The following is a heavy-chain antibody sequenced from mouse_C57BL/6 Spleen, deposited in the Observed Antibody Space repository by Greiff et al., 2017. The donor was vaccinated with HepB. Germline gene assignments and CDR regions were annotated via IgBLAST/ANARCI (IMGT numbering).Heavy chain of an antibody. D-gene: IGHD2-5*01. CDR3: AREGYYSNLYAMDY. J-gene: IGHJ4*01. CDR2: IYPRSGNT. V-gene: IGHV1-81*01. Sequence: VQLQQSGAELARPGASVKLSCKASGYTFTSYGISWVKQRTGQGLEWIGEIYPRSGNTYYNEKFKGKATLTADKSSSTAYMELRSLTSEDSAVYFCAREGYYSNLYAMDYCGQGTSVTVSS. CDR1: GYTFTSYG.